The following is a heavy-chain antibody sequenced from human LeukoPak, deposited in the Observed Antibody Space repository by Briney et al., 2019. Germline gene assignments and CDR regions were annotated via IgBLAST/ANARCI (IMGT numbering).Heavy chain of an antibody. D-gene: IGHD1-14*01. V-gene: IGHV3-23*03. Sequence: GGSLRLSCAASGFTVSNDYMSWVRQAPGKGLEWVSIIYSGGGSTYYADSVKGRFTIPRDNSKNTLYLQMNSLRAEDTAVYYCAGGPDEYYYYYYYMDVWGKGTTVTVSS. CDR1: GFTVSNDY. CDR2: IYSGGGST. J-gene: IGHJ6*03. CDR3: AGGPDEYYYYYYYMDV.